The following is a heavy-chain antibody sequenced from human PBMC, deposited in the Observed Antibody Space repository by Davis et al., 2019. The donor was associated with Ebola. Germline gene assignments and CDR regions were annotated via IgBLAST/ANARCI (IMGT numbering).Heavy chain of an antibody. J-gene: IGHJ6*02. Sequence: ETLSLTCTVSGGSVSSGSYYWSWIRQPPGKGLEWIGYIYYSGSTNYNPSLKSRVTISVDTSKNQFSLKLSSVTAADTAVYYCARVLHSLYYYGMDVWGQGTTVTVSS. CDR1: GGSVSSGSYY. D-gene: IGHD2/OR15-2a*01. CDR2: IYYSGST. V-gene: IGHV4-61*01. CDR3: ARVLHSLYYYGMDV.